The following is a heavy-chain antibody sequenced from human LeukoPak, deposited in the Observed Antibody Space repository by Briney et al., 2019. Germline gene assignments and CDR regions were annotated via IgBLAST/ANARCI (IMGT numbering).Heavy chain of an antibody. V-gene: IGHV1-2*06. Sequence: GASVKVSCEASGYTFTGYYIHWVRQAPGQGLEWMGRINPNSDDTNYAQRFQGRATMTRDTSISTAYMELSRLRSDDTAVYYCARSPNYSDSSGYYYVSDSWGQGTLVTVSS. D-gene: IGHD3-22*01. J-gene: IGHJ4*02. CDR3: ARSPNYSDSSGYYYVSDS. CDR1: GYTFTGYY. CDR2: INPNSDDT.